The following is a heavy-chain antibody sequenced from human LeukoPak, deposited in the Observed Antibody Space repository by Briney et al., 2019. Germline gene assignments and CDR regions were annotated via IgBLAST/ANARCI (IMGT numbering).Heavy chain of an antibody. Sequence: SGTLSLTCTVSGGSISSGNYYWSWIRQPPGKGLEWIGYIFYLGSTYYNPSLKSRVSISVNTFKNQFSLKLTAVTAADTAVYYCARKYPDHWFDPWGQGTLVTVSS. CDR2: IFYLGST. D-gene: IGHD6-6*01. V-gene: IGHV4-30-4*01. CDR1: GGSISSGNYY. CDR3: ARKYPDHWFDP. J-gene: IGHJ5*02.